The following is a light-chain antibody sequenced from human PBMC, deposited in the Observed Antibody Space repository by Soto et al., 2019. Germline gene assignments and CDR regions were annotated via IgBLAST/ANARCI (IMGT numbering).Light chain of an antibody. Sequence: LTQPASVSGSPGQSITISCTGTSTDVGRYNYVSWYQQHPGKAPKLMVYDVSNRPSWVSNRFSGSKSGITASLTISGLQAEDEADYYCTSYTSDSSYVFGTGTKVTVL. CDR1: STDVGRYNY. J-gene: IGLJ1*01. CDR2: DVS. CDR3: TSYTSDSSYV. V-gene: IGLV2-14*01.